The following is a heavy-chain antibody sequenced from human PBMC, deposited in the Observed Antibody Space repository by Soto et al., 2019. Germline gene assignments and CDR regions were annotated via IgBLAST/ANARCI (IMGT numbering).Heavy chain of an antibody. D-gene: IGHD6-19*01. V-gene: IGHV4-38-2*02. Sequence: SETLSFTCTVSGYSISSGSYWGWIRQPPGKGPEWIASIYHGGTTFYNPSLKSRVTVSVDKSNNQFSLMLRSVTAADTDVYYCAKPDVMVVAGSTFDYWHHGTLVTVAS. CDR3: AKPDVMVVAGSTFDY. CDR2: IYHGGTT. J-gene: IGHJ4*01. CDR1: GYSISSGSY.